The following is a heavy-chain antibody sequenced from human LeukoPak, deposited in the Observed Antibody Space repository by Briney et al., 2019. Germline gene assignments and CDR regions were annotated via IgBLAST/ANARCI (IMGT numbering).Heavy chain of an antibody. CDR1: GFTFSTYA. J-gene: IGHJ4*02. Sequence: PGGSLRLSCVVSGFTFSTYAMHWVRQAPGKGLEWVAVISYDGSNKYYADSVKGRFTISRDNSKNTLYLQMNSLRAEDTAVYYCAKVVPAATMRGYFDYWGQGTLVTVSS. CDR3: AKVVPAATMRGYFDY. V-gene: IGHV3-30-3*02. CDR2: ISYDGSNK. D-gene: IGHD2-2*01.